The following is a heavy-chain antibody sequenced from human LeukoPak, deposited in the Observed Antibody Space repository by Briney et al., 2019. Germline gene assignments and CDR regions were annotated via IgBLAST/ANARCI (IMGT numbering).Heavy chain of an antibody. Sequence: SETLSLTCTVSGGSISSYYWSWIRQPPGKGLEWIGYIYYSGSTNYNPYLKSRVTISVDTTKNQFSLQLSSVTAADTAVYYCARAYYDFWSGDMGIYYYYYMDVWGKGTTVTVSS. V-gene: IGHV4-59*01. CDR3: ARAYYDFWSGDMGIYYYYYMDV. CDR1: GGSISSYY. D-gene: IGHD3-3*01. CDR2: IYYSGST. J-gene: IGHJ6*03.